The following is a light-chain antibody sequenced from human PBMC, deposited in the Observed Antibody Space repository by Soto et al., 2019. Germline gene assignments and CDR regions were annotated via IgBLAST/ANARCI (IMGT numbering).Light chain of an antibody. CDR1: TSDVGYYDF. CDR2: EVR. Sequence: QSALTQPASVSASSGQSITISCTGTTSDVGYYDFVSWYQHHPGKAPKLLIYEVRNRPSGVSNRFSGSKSGTTASLTVSGLQAEDEADYYCSSYAGSSNVFGTGTKLTVL. V-gene: IGLV2-14*01. CDR3: SSYAGSSNV. J-gene: IGLJ1*01.